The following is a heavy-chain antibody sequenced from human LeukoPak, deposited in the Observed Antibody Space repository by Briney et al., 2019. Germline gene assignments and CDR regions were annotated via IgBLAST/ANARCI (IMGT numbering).Heavy chain of an antibody. D-gene: IGHD1-26*01. CDR3: ARPVGATGDNWFDP. J-gene: IGHJ5*02. Sequence: QAGGSLRLSCAASGITFSTYAMNWVRQAPGKGLEWVSVISGSAASTSYADSVKGRFTISRDNSRNTLYLQMNSLRAEDTAVYYCARPVGATGDNWFDPWGQGTLVTVSS. V-gene: IGHV3-23*01. CDR1: GITFSTYA. CDR2: ISGSAAST.